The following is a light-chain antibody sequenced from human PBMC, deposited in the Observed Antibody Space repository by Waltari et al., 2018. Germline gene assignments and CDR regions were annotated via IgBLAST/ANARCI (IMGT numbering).Light chain of an antibody. CDR1: QSVSVD. Sequence: EVVLTQSPATLSLSPGERATLSCRASQSVSVDLAWYQQKPGQAPRPLIYDASDRATGVPARFSGSGSGTDFTLTISSLEPEDFAVYYCQQRTDRPPVTFGQGTRVEMK. J-gene: IGKJ1*01. CDR3: QQRTDRPPVT. V-gene: IGKV3-11*01. CDR2: DAS.